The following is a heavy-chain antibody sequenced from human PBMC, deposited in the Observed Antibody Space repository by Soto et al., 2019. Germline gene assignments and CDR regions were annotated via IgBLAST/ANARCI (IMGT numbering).Heavy chain of an antibody. CDR3: VRTYSSGWYPSYYFDS. J-gene: IGHJ4*01. CDR1: GGSCTSDNYY. D-gene: IGHD6-19*01. Sequence: ETLSLTCSVSGGSCTSDNYYLGWIRQPPGEGLEWLGSMYYTGSFHYNPSLKGRVAISVDTSKSRFSLRLTSVTAADTAVYYCVRTYSSGWYPSYYFDSWGHGTLVTVSS. CDR2: MYYTGSF. V-gene: IGHV4-39*01.